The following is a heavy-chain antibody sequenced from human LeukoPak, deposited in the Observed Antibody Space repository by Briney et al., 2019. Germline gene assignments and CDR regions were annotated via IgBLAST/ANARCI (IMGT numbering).Heavy chain of an antibody. D-gene: IGHD6-6*01. Sequence: SETLSLTCAVSGGSISSGGYSWSWIRQPPGKGLGWIGYIYHSGSTYYNPSLKSRVTISVDRSKNQFSLKLSSVTAADTAVYYCARNRARSFDIWGQGTMVTVSS. CDR2: IYHSGST. CDR3: ARNRARSFDI. CDR1: GGSISSGGYS. J-gene: IGHJ3*02. V-gene: IGHV4-30-2*01.